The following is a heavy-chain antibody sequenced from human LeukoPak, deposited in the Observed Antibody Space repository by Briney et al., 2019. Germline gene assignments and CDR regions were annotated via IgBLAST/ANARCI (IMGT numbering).Heavy chain of an antibody. Sequence: SVKVSCKASGFTFTSSAVQWVRQARGQRLEWIGWIVVGSGNTNYAQKFQERVTVTRDMSTSTAYMELSGLRSEDTAVYYCAAGGIAVAPMTFDIWGQGTMVTVSS. CDR3: AAGGIAVAPMTFDI. CDR1: GFTFTSSA. V-gene: IGHV1-58*01. CDR2: IVVGSGNT. J-gene: IGHJ3*02. D-gene: IGHD6-19*01.